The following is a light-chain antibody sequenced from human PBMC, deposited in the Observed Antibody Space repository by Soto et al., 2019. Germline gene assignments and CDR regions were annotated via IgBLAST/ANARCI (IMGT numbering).Light chain of an antibody. Sequence: EIVLTQSPATLSLSPGERATLSCRASQSVGSYLAWYQQKPGQAPRLLIYDASKRATGIPARFSCSGSGTDFTLTISSLEPEDFALYYCQQLSHWPFTFGPGTKVDI. J-gene: IGKJ3*01. CDR3: QQLSHWPFT. CDR1: QSVGSY. V-gene: IGKV3-11*01. CDR2: DAS.